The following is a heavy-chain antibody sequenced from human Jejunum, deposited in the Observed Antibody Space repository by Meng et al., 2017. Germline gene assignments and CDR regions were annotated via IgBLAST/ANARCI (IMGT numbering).Heavy chain of an antibody. Sequence: GESLKISCAASGFSFSDQSMSWVRQAPGKGLEWVSVILDRDGNEYYADSVKGRFTISRDNSRNTLYLQMSSLRVDDTAVYYCANRAWLESWGQGTLVTGSS. D-gene: IGHD3-10*01. CDR2: ILDRDGNE. CDR1: GFSFSDQS. V-gene: IGHV3-23*01. J-gene: IGHJ5*01. CDR3: ANRAWLES.